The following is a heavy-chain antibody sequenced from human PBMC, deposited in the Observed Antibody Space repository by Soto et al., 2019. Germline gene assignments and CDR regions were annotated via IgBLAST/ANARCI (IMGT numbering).Heavy chain of an antibody. CDR2: ISGSGGST. Sequence: GGSLRLSCATSGFTFSSYAMSWVRQAPGKRLEWVSAISGSGGSTYYADSVKGRFTISRDNSKNTLYLQMNSLRAEDTAVYYCAKDTHVAVAGAWVDYWGQGTLVTVSS. V-gene: IGHV3-23*01. J-gene: IGHJ4*02. CDR3: AKDTHVAVAGAWVDY. D-gene: IGHD6-19*01. CDR1: GFTFSSYA.